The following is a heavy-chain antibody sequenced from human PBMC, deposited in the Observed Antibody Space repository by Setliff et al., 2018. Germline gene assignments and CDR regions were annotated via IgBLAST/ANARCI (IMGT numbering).Heavy chain of an antibody. CDR3: ARDVGAYCSGRICHAGY. CDR2: IGIHSENT. J-gene: IGHJ4*02. Sequence: ASLKVSCKASGYNLDDFGINWLRQAPGQGLEWMGWIGIHSENTNYAQSFQGRVTMTADTSTNTAYMELKSLRSDDTAVYYCARDVGAYCSGRICHAGYWGQGTLVTVSS. V-gene: IGHV1-18*01. CDR1: GYNLDDFG. D-gene: IGHD2-15*01.